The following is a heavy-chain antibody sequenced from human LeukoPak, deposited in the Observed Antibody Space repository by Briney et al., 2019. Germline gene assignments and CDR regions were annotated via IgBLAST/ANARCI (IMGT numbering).Heavy chain of an antibody. J-gene: IGHJ4*02. CDR1: GFAFSNHA. Sequence: GGSLRLSCTASGFAFSNHAMSWVRQAPGKGLEWVSSISISGGTTYYADSVRGRFTISRENSKSTLYLQTNSLRADDTAVYYCANEIRPNDYWGQGTLVTVSS. V-gene: IGHV3-23*01. D-gene: IGHD4-17*01. CDR2: ISISGGTT. CDR3: ANEIRPNDY.